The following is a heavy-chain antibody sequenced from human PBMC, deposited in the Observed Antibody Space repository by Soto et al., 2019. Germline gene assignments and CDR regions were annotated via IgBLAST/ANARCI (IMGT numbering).Heavy chain of an antibody. CDR2: ISGSGGST. V-gene: IGHV3-23*01. CDR1: GFTFSSYA. CDR3: VKGMIVVGINGPYDF. Sequence: EVQLSASGGGLVQPGGSLRVSCAASGFTFSSYAMTWVRQAPGKGLEWVSAISGSGGSTYYAESVKGRFSISRDNSKNALYLQMSSLSAEDTAVSYCVKGMIVVGINGPYDFWGQGILVTVSS. D-gene: IGHD3-22*01. J-gene: IGHJ4*02.